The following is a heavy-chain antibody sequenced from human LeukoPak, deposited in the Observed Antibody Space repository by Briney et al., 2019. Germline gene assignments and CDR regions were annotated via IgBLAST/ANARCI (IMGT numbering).Heavy chain of an antibody. Sequence: GPSLRPSRSAPGPTFSSYGTNSARQPPGKGLEWVANINQGGREKYYVDSVKGRFTISRDNAKNSLYLEMNSLRAEDTAVYYCARGAYYYEDWGQGTLVTVSS. CDR3: ARGAYYYED. V-gene: IGHV3-7*01. J-gene: IGHJ4*02. CDR2: INQGGREK. D-gene: IGHD3-22*01. CDR1: GPTFSSYG.